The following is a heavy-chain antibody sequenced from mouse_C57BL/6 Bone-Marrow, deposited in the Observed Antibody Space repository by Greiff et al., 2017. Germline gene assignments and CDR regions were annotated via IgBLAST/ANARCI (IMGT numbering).Heavy chain of an antibody. D-gene: IGHD2-3*01. V-gene: IGHV1-63*01. CDR3: ARDGWDAMDY. CDR2: IYPGGGYT. CDR1: GYTFTNYW. Sequence: VQLQQSGAELVRPGTSVKMSCKASGYTFTNYWIGWAKQRPGHGLEWIGDIYPGGGYTNYTEKFKGKATLTADKSSSTAYMQFSSLTSEDSAIYYCARDGWDAMDYWGQGTSVTVSS. J-gene: IGHJ4*01.